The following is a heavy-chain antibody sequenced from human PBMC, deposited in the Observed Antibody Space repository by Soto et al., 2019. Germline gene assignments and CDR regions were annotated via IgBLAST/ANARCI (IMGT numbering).Heavy chain of an antibody. V-gene: IGHV1-18*01. CDR1: GYTFTSYG. CDR2: ISAYNGNT. CDR3: AREDYYDSSGYYYGPGY. Sequence: QVQLVQSGAEVKKPGASVKVSCKASGYTFTSYGISWVRQAPGQGLEWMGWISAYNGNTNYAQKLKGRVTMTTDTSTSTAYRELRSLRSDDTAVYYCAREDYYDSSGYYYGPGYWGQGTLVTVSS. J-gene: IGHJ4*02. D-gene: IGHD3-22*01.